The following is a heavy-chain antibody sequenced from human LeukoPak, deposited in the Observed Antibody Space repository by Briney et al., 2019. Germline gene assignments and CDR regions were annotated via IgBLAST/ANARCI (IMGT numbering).Heavy chain of an antibody. CDR1: GFTFNSYE. CDR2: ISSSGSTT. J-gene: IGHJ4*02. Sequence: TGGSLRLSCAACGFTFNSYEMNWVRQAPGKGLEWVSYISSSGSTTYFADSVKGRFTISRDNAKNSLYLQMNSLRAEDTAVYYCARLAVAGYFDYWGQGTLVTVSS. D-gene: IGHD6-19*01. CDR3: ARLAVAGYFDY. V-gene: IGHV3-48*03.